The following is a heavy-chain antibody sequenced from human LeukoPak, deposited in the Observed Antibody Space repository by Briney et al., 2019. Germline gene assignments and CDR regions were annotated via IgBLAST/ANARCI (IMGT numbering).Heavy chain of an antibody. CDR2: ISGSGGST. Sequence: GGSLRLSWAASGXTFSSYAMSWVRQAPGKGLEWVSAISGSGGSTFYADSVKGRFTISRDNSKNTVYLQMNSLRAEDTAVYYCAKDLLGYSGYGYFLDYWGQGTLVTVSS. CDR1: GXTFSSYA. D-gene: IGHD5-12*01. CDR3: AKDLLGYSGYGYFLDY. J-gene: IGHJ4*02. V-gene: IGHV3-23*01.